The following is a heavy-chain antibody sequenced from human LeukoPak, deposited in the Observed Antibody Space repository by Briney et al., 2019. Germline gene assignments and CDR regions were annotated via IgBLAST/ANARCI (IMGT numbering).Heavy chain of an antibody. V-gene: IGHV4-4*07. Sequence: SETLSLTCTVSGGSISSYYWSWIRQPAGKGLEWIGRIYTSGSTNYNPPLKSRVTMSVDTSKNQFSLKLSSVTAADTAVYYCASGVVVPAAPGEYYYYYMDVWGKGTTVTVSS. CDR3: ASGVVVPAAPGEYYYYYMDV. CDR1: GGSISSYY. J-gene: IGHJ6*03. CDR2: IYTSGST. D-gene: IGHD2-2*01.